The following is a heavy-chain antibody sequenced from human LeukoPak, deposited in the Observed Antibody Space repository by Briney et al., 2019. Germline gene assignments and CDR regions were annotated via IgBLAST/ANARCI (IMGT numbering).Heavy chain of an antibody. D-gene: IGHD2-2*01. CDR3: ARSPGYCSSTSCYGYYYYYMDV. CDR1: GGTFSSYA. J-gene: IGHJ6*03. V-gene: IGHV1-69*13. CDR2: IIPIFGTA. Sequence: SVKVSCKASGGTFSSYAISWVRQAPGQGLEWMGGIIPIFGTANYAQKFQGRVTITADESTSTAYMELSSLRSEDTAVYYCARSPGYCSSTSCYGYYYYYMDVWGKGTTVTVSS.